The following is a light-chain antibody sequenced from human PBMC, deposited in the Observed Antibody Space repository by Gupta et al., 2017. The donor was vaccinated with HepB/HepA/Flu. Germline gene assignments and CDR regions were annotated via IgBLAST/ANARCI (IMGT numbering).Light chain of an antibody. Sequence: QSALTQPASVSGSPGQSITISCTGTSSDIGGYNFVSWFQQHPGKAPNLVIYEVTHRPSGVSSRFSGSKSGNTASLTISGLQTEDEADYYCSSYTSSDIWVFGGGTKLTVL. J-gene: IGLJ3*02. V-gene: IGLV2-14*01. CDR2: EVT. CDR1: SSDIGGYNF. CDR3: SSYTSSDIWV.